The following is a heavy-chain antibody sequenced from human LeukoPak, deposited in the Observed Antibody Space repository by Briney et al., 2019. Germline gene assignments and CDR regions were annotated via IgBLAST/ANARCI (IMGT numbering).Heavy chain of an antibody. CDR2: INSVGSST. V-gene: IGHV3-74*01. Sequence: ETLSLTCTVSGGSISSSSYYWGWIRQPPGKGLVWVSRINSVGSSTSYADSVKGRFIISRDNAKNTLYLQMNSLRAEDTAVYYCARGGYNYDNSGYSYSLGYWGQGTLVTVSS. CDR1: GGSISSSSYY. J-gene: IGHJ4*02. CDR3: ARGGYNYDNSGYSYSLGY. D-gene: IGHD3-22*01.